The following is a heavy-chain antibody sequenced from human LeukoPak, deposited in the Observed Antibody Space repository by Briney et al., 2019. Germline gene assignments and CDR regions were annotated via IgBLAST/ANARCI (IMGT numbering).Heavy chain of an antibody. Sequence: ATVKVSCKVSGYTLTELSMHWVRQAPGKGLEWMGGFDPEDGETIYAQKFQGRVTMTEDTSTDTAYMELSSLRSEDTAVYYCATVYGSGSYGYFDYWGQGTLVTVSS. J-gene: IGHJ4*02. V-gene: IGHV1-24*01. D-gene: IGHD3-10*01. CDR1: GYTLTELS. CDR3: ATVYGSGSYGYFDY. CDR2: FDPEDGET.